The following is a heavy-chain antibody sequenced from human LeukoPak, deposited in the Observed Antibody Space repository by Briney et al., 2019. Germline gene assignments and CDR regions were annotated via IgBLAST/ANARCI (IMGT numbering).Heavy chain of an antibody. Sequence: SETLSLTCTVSGGSISSSSYYWGWIRQPPGKGLEWIGSIYYSGSTYYNPSLKSRVTISVDTSKNQFSLKPSSVTAADTAVYYCARAGGLRYFDWVLGGNAFDIWGQGTMVTVSS. CDR1: GGSISSSSYY. CDR2: IYYSGST. J-gene: IGHJ3*02. D-gene: IGHD3-9*01. CDR3: ARAGGLRYFDWVLGGNAFDI. V-gene: IGHV4-39*07.